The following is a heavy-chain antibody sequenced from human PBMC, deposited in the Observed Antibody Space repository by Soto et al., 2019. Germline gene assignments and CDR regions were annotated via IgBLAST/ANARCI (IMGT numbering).Heavy chain of an antibody. CDR3: ARAPRVVVPAAIYYYGMDV. D-gene: IGHD2-2*02. CDR1: GYTFTSYG. Sequence: ASVKVSCKASGYTFTSYGISWVRQAPGQGLEWMGWISAYNGNTNYAQKVQGRVTMTTDASTSTAYMELRSLRSDDTAVYYCARAPRVVVPAAIYYYGMDVWGQGTTVTVSS. J-gene: IGHJ6*02. CDR2: ISAYNGNT. V-gene: IGHV1-18*01.